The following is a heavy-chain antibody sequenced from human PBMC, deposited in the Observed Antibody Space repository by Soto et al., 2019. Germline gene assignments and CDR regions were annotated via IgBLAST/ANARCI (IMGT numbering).Heavy chain of an antibody. V-gene: IGHV3-23*01. D-gene: IGHD1-26*01. CDR2: ISGSGGST. Sequence: EVQLLESGGGLVQPGGSLRLSCAASGFTFSSYAMSWVRQAPGKGLEWVSAISGSGGSTYYADSVKGRFTISRDNSKTTMYLQMNSLRAEDTAVYYCAKGKDSGSYGWFDPWGQGTLVTVSS. J-gene: IGHJ5*02. CDR1: GFTFSSYA. CDR3: AKGKDSGSYGWFDP.